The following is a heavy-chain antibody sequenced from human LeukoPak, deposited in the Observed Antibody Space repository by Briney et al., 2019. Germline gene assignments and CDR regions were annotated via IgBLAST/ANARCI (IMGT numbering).Heavy chain of an antibody. CDR3: ARGVGVAATRYYYYYMDV. Sequence: SETLSLTCTVSGGSISSYYWSWIRQPPGKGLEWIGYIYYSGSTNYNPSLKSRVTISVDTSKNQFSLKLSSVTAADTAVYYCARGVGVAATRYYYYYMDVWGKGTTVTVSS. CDR1: GGSISSYY. D-gene: IGHD2-15*01. J-gene: IGHJ6*03. CDR2: IYYSGST. V-gene: IGHV4-59*01.